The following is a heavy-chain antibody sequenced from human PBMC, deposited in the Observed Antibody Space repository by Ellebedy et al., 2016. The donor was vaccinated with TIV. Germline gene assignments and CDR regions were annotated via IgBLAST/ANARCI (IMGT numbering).Heavy chain of an antibody. CDR3: ARGAVVVVAAD. Sequence: GESLKISCAASGFTFSNHAMAWVRQAPGKGLEWVSSISSSGSTIDYADSVKGRFIISRDNAKNSLYLQMNSLRAEDTAVFYCARGAVVVVAADWGQGTLVTVSS. V-gene: IGHV3-11*01. CDR1: GFTFSNHA. CDR2: ISSSGSTI. J-gene: IGHJ4*02. D-gene: IGHD2-15*01.